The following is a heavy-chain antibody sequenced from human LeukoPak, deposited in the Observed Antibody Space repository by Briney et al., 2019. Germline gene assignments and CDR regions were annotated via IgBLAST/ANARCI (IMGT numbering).Heavy chain of an antibody. CDR3: ARRPPASGADWFDP. Sequence: PGGSLRLSCAASGFTFSSYAMSWIRQPPGKGLEWIGSISNGGNIYYNPSLKSRVTISVDTSENQFSLKLNSVTAADTAVYYCARRPPASGADWFDPWGQGTLVTVSS. V-gene: IGHV4-39*01. CDR2: ISNGGNI. CDR1: GFTFSSYA. D-gene: IGHD1-26*01. J-gene: IGHJ5*02.